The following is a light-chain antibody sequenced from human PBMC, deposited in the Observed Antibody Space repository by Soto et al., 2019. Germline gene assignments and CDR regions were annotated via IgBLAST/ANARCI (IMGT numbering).Light chain of an antibody. CDR2: DAS. J-gene: IGKJ1*01. CDR3: QQYTNTNNPWM. Sequence: DIQMTQSPSSRSASVGDRVTMTCRASQTISTWMAWYQQKPGKAPKLLVYDASTLQSGVASRFSGSGSGTEFTLIISGLQPDDSATYYCQQYTNTNNPWMFGQGTKVDIK. V-gene: IGKV1-5*01. CDR1: QTISTW.